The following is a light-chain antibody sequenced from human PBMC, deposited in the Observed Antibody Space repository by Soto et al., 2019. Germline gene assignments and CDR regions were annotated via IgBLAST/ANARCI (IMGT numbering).Light chain of an antibody. Sequence: QSALTPPASVSGSPGQSITISCAGTIRDIGAYNLVSWYQQHPGKTPQLLIYEVRNRPSGISFRVSGAKSGNTASLTISGFRAEDEAEYDCSSCTSRTLLIFGGGTKLAVL. V-gene: IGLV2-14*03. CDR3: SSCTSRTLLI. J-gene: IGLJ2*01. CDR1: IRDIGAYNL. CDR2: EVR.